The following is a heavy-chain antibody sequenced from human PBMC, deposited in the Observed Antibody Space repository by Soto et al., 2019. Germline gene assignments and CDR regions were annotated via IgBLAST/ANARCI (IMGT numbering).Heavy chain of an antibody. J-gene: IGHJ4*02. Sequence: QVQLVQSGAEVKKPGSSVKVSCKASGGTFSSYTISWVRQAPGQGLEWMGRIIPILGIANYAQKFQGRVTITADKSTSTAYMELSSLRSEDTAVYYCARVQLRYFDWLYDYWGQGTLVTVSS. V-gene: IGHV1-69*02. CDR2: IIPILGIA. CDR1: GGTFSSYT. CDR3: ARVQLRYFDWLYDY. D-gene: IGHD3-9*01.